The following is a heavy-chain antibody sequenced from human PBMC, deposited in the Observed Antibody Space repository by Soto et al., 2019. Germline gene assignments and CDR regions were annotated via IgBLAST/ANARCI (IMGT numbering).Heavy chain of an antibody. Sequence: SETLSLTCTVSGCSISSYYWSWIRQPPGKGLEWIGYIYYSGSTNYNPSLKSRVTISVDTSKNQFSLKLSSVTAADTAVYYCARGIAVAGRGDAFDIWGQGTMVTVSS. CDR3: ARGIAVAGRGDAFDI. CDR1: GCSISSYY. J-gene: IGHJ3*02. V-gene: IGHV4-59*01. D-gene: IGHD6-19*01. CDR2: IYYSGST.